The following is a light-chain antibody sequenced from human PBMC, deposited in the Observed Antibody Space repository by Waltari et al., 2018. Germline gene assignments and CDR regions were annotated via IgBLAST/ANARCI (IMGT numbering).Light chain of an antibody. CDR2: DAS. CDR3: QQRSNWPPIT. J-gene: IGKJ5*01. CDR1: QSVGSE. Sequence: EVVLTQSPATLSLSPVERATLSCRASQSVGSELAWYQQKAGQAPRLLIYDASNRATGISDRFSGSGSGTDFALTISSLEPEDVAVYFCQQRSNWPPITFGQGTRLEIK. V-gene: IGKV3-11*01.